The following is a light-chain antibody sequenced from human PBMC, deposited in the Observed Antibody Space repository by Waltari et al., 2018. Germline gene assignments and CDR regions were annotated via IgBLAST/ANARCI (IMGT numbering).Light chain of an antibody. J-gene: IGKJ1*01. V-gene: IGKV4-1*01. Sequence: LDTSKNKKHLAWYQQKPGQPLKLLIYWASTRESEVPDRFSGGGSGTEFTLTISSVQAEDAAVYYCQQYYESPLTFGQGTKVEIE. CDR1: LDTSKNKKH. CDR3: QQYYESPLT. CDR2: WAS.